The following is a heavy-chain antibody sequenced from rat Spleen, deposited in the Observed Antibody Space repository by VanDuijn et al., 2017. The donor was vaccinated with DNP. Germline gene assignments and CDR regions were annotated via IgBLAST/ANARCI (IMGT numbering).Heavy chain of an antibody. CDR2: ISSGGST. CDR3: TRASGFNYGSFFDY. D-gene: IGHD1-3*01. CDR1: GFSLTDYS. J-gene: IGHJ2*01. V-gene: IGHV2-19*01. Sequence: QVQLKESGPGMVQPSQTLSLTCTVSGFSLTDYSVHWVRQPPGKVLEWITAISSGGSTYYNSVLKSRLSISRDTSKSQVFLKMNSLQTEDTAIYYCTRASGFNYGSFFDYWGQGVMVTVSS.